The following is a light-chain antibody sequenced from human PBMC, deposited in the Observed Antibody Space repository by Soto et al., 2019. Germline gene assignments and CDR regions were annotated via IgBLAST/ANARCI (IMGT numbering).Light chain of an antibody. J-gene: IGLJ1*01. CDR1: SSNIGAGYD. CDR3: QSYDSSLSGFYV. CDR2: ANS. Sequence: QAVLTQPPSVSGAPGQRVTISCTGSSSNIGAGYDVHWYQQLPGRAPKLLIYANSNRPSGAPDRFSGSRSGTSASLAITGLQAEDEADYSCQSYDSSLSGFYVFGTGTKLTVL. V-gene: IGLV1-40*01.